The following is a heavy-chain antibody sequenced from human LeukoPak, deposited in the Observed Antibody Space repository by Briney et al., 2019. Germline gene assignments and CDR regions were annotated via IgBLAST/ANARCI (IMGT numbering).Heavy chain of an antibody. CDR2: ISYDGSNK. J-gene: IGHJ6*03. Sequence: GGSLRLSCAASGFTFSYYGMHWVRQAPGKGLEWVAVISYDGSNKYYADSVKGRFTISRDNSKNTLYLQMNSLRAEDTAVYYCAKVGSSYYYYYYMDVWGKGTTVTVSS. V-gene: IGHV3-30*02. CDR1: GFTFSYYG. CDR3: AKVGSSYYYYYYMDV. D-gene: IGHD1-26*01.